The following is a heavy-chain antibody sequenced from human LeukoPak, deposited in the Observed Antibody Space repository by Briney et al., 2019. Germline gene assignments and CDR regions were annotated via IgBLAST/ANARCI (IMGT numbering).Heavy chain of an antibody. CDR3: ARDDPDSYYGMDV. CDR2: IYYSGST. V-gene: IGHV4-39*07. D-gene: IGHD2-21*02. J-gene: IGHJ6*02. Sequence: SETLSLTCTVSGDSISSSSYYWGWIRQPPGKGLEWIGSIYYSGSTYYNPSLKSRVTISVDTSKNQFSLKLSSVTAADTAVYYCARDDPDSYYGMDVWGQGTTVTVSS. CDR1: GDSISSSSYY.